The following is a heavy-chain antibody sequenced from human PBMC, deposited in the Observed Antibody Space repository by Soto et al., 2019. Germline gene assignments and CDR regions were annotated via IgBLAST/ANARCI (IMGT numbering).Heavy chain of an antibody. CDR3: ATQTFGSNAFFDT. V-gene: IGHV4-34*01. J-gene: IGHJ4*02. Sequence: PSETLSPTCAVCWGAFSGYYWPWIRPPPGTGLEWIGEINHSGSTNYNPSLKSRVTISVDTSKNQFSLNLASVSAAGTAVYYCATQTFGSNAFFDTWGQGALVTVSS. CDR1: WGAFSGYY. CDR2: INHSGST. D-gene: IGHD3-10*01.